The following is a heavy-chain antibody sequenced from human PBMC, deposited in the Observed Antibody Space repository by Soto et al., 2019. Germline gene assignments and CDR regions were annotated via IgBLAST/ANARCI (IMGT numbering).Heavy chain of an antibody. CDR3: AKETHVVVVAATSDAFDI. D-gene: IGHD2-15*01. Sequence: GGSLRLSCAASGFTFSSYGMHWVRQAPGKGLEWVAVISYDGSNKYYADSVKGRFTISRDNSKNTLYLQMNSLRAEDTAVYYCAKETHVVVVAATSDAFDIWGQGTMVTVSS. CDR2: ISYDGSNK. J-gene: IGHJ3*02. V-gene: IGHV3-30*18. CDR1: GFTFSSYG.